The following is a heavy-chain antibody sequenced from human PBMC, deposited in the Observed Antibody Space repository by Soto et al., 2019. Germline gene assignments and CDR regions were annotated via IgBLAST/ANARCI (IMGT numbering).Heavy chain of an antibody. CDR2: MSYDGGNK. Sequence: HPGGSLRLSCAASGFTFSNYDMHWVRQAPGKGLEWVALMSYDGGNKYYADSVKGRFTISRDNSKNTLYLQMNSLRAEDTAVYYCAKHVRPRYYYDTTGYYRDYWGQGTLVTAPQ. D-gene: IGHD3-22*01. CDR3: AKHVRPRYYYDTTGYYRDY. V-gene: IGHV3-30*18. J-gene: IGHJ4*02. CDR1: GFTFSNYD.